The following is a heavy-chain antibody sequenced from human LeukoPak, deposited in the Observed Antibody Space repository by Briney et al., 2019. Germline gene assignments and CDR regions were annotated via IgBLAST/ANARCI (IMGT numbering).Heavy chain of an antibody. CDR2: ISSTGGT. V-gene: IGHV4-4*07. D-gene: IGHD5-24*01. CDR1: GGSITPHY. Sequence: KPSETLSLTCSVSGGSITPHYWSWIRQPAGKGLEWIGRISSTGGTNYNPSLKSRVTMSLDTSKNQLSLKLSSVTAADTAVYYCAREVEMARQFDYWGQGTLVTVSS. J-gene: IGHJ4*02. CDR3: AREVEMARQFDY.